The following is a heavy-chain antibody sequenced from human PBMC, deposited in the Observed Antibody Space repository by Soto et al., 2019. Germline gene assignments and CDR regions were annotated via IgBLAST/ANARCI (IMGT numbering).Heavy chain of an antibody. Sequence: SETLSLTCTVSGGSISSSSYYWGWIRQPPGRGLEWIGSIYYSGTTYYNPSLKSRVTISVDTSKNQFSLKLSSVTAADTAVYYCATLVSSGLGCFDYWGQGTLVTVSS. V-gene: IGHV4-39*01. CDR2: IYYSGTT. CDR3: ATLVSSGLGCFDY. J-gene: IGHJ4*02. CDR1: GGSISSSSYY. D-gene: IGHD6-19*01.